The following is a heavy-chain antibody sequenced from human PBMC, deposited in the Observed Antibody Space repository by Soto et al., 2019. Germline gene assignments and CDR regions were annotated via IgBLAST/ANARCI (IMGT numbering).Heavy chain of an antibody. J-gene: IGHJ4*02. Sequence: ASVKVSCKASGYTFTGHYMHWVRQAPGQGLEWMGWINPNSGGTNYAQKFQGWVTMTGDTSISTAYMGLSRLRSDDTAVYYCARGPSGELPLDYWGQGTLVTVSS. CDR1: GYTFTGHY. D-gene: IGHD1-26*01. V-gene: IGHV1-2*04. CDR3: ARGPSGELPLDY. CDR2: INPNSGGT.